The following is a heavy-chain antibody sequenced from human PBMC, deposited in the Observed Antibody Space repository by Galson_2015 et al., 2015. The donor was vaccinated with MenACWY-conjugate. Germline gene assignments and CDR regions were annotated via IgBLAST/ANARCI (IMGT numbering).Heavy chain of an antibody. CDR3: ARGRRDSSGYYYPFDY. CDR2: IYSGGTT. D-gene: IGHD3-22*01. CDR1: GFTVSSNY. J-gene: IGHJ4*02. Sequence: SLRLSCAASGFTVSSNYMSWVRQAPGKGLEFVSVIYSGGTTYYADSVKARFSISRDNSKNTVYLQMGSLRGEDTAVYYCARGRRDSSGYYYPFDYWGQGILVTVSS. V-gene: IGHV3-66*01.